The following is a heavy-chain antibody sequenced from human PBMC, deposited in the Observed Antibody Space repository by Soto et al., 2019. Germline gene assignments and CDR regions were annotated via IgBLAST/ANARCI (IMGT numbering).Heavy chain of an antibody. CDR3: ARLGESYAVPHFDY. D-gene: IGHD1-26*01. J-gene: IGHJ4*02. CDR1: GGSFSGYY. Sequence: PSETLSLTCAVYGGSFSGYYWTWIRQPPGKGLEWMGYIYYSGTTTNYNPSLKSRVTLSVDTSKNQFSLKLSSVTAADTAVYYCARLGESYAVPHFDYWGQGTLVTVSS. CDR2: IYYSGTTT. V-gene: IGHV4-59*08.